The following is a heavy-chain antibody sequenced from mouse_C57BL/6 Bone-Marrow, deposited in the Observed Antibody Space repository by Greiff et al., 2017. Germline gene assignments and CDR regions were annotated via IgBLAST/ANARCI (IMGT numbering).Heavy chain of an antibody. Sequence: EVMLVESGGGLVQPGGSLKLSCAASGFTFSDYYMYWVRQTPEKRLEWVAYISNGGGSTYYPDTVKGRFTISRDNAKNTLYLQMSRLKSEDTAMYYCAPDSSGYVSFAYWGQGTLVTVSA. CDR1: GFTFSDYY. D-gene: IGHD3-2*02. J-gene: IGHJ3*01. CDR3: APDSSGYVSFAY. V-gene: IGHV5-12*01. CDR2: ISNGGGST.